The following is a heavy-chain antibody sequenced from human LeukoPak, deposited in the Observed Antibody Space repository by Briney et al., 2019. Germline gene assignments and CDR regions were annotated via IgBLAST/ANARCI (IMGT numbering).Heavy chain of an antibody. J-gene: IGHJ6*02. CDR3: ARGGGLDV. D-gene: IGHD3-16*01. V-gene: IGHV3-7*03. CDR1: GFTFSNFY. Sequence: GSLRLSCAASGFTFSNFYMSWVRQAPGKGLEWVANIKPDGSEKECVDSVKGRFTISRDNAKNSLYLQMSNLRAEDTAVYFCARGGGLDVWGQGATVTVSS. CDR2: IKPDGSEK.